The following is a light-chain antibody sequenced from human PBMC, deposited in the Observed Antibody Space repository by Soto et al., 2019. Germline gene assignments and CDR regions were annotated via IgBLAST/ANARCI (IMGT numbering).Light chain of an antibody. CDR2: GTS. J-gene: IGKJ4*01. CDR1: QSVSSSY. CDR3: QQYGSSALT. Sequence: EIVLTQSPGTLALSLGERATLSCRASQSVSSSYLVWYQQRPGQPPRLLIYGTSNRAAGIPDRFTGTGSGTDFTLTIYILEPEDSAVHYCQQYGSSALTFGGGTKV. V-gene: IGKV3-20*01.